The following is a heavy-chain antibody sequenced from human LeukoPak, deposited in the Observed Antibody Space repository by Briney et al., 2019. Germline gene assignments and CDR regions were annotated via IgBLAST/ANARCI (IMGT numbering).Heavy chain of an antibody. V-gene: IGHV1-8*03. D-gene: IGHD7-27*01. CDR2: LNPNSGNA. Sequence: ASVKVSCKASGYIFTTYDIGWVRQAAGQGLEWMGWLNPNSGNAGYAQKFQGRVTISRNTSISTAYMELSSLRSDDTAIYYCARRKFLGWFDPWGQGTLVTVSS. J-gene: IGHJ5*02. CDR3: ARRKFLGWFDP. CDR1: GYIFTTYD.